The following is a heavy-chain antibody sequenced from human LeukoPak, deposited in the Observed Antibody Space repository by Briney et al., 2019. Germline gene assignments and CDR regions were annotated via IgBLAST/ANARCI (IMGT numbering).Heavy chain of an antibody. D-gene: IGHD3-10*02. Sequence: ASVKVSCKASGYTFTGYYMHWVRQAPGQGLEWMGWINPNSGGTNYAQKFQGRVTMTRDTSISTAYMELSSLRSDDTAVYYCARGLGSGSYYAYWGQGTLVTVSS. J-gene: IGHJ4*02. CDR3: ARGLGSGSYYAY. CDR2: INPNSGGT. CDR1: GYTFTGYY. V-gene: IGHV1-2*02.